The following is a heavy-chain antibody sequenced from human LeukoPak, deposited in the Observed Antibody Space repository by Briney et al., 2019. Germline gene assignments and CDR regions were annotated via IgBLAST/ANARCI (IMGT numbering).Heavy chain of an antibody. CDR1: GGSISSSSYY. CDR3: ARGLTYYYDSSGYFPLDY. J-gene: IGHJ4*02. V-gene: IGHV4-39*07. CDR2: INYSGST. Sequence: SETLSLTCTVSGGSISSSSYYWGWIRQPPGKGLEWIGSINYSGSTYYNPSLKSRVTISVDTSKNQFSLKLSSVTAADTAVYYCARGLTYYYDSSGYFPLDYWGQGTLVTVSS. D-gene: IGHD3-22*01.